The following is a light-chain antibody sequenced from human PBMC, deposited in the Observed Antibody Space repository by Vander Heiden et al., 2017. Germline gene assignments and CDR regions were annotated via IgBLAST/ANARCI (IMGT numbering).Light chain of an antibody. V-gene: IGLV1-44*01. CDR2: SNN. Sequence: QSVLTQPPSASGTPGQRVTISCSGSSSHIGSNTVNWYQQLPGTAPKPLIYSNNQRPSGVPDRFSGSKSGTSASLAISGLQSEDEADYYCAAWDDSLNGRVFGGGTRLTVL. CDR1: SSHIGSNT. CDR3: AAWDDSLNGRV. J-gene: IGLJ3*02.